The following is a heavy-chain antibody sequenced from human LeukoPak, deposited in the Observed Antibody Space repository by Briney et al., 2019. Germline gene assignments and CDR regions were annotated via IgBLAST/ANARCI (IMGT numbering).Heavy chain of an antibody. Sequence: GGSLRLSCAASGFTFSSYAMSWVRQAPGKGLEWTSAISGSGGSTYYADSVKGRFTISRYNSKNTLYLQMNSLRPEDTAVYYCAKDHPEYSSSVVGNFDYWGQGTLVTVSS. CDR3: AKDHPEYSSSVVGNFDY. J-gene: IGHJ4*02. CDR1: GFTFSSYA. D-gene: IGHD6-6*01. CDR2: ISGSGGST. V-gene: IGHV3-23*01.